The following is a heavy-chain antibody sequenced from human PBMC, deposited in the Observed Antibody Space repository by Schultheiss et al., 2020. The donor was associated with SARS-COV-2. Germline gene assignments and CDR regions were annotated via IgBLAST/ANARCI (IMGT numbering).Heavy chain of an antibody. CDR1: GGSFSGYY. CDR3: ARTAYYYGMDV. V-gene: IGHV4-59*01. J-gene: IGHJ6*02. CDR2: IYYSGST. Sequence: SQTLSLTCAVYGGSFSGYYWGWIRQHPGKGLEWIGYIYYSGSTNYNPSLKSRVTISVDTSKNQFSLKLSSVTAADTAVYYCARTAYYYGMDVWGQGTTVTVSS.